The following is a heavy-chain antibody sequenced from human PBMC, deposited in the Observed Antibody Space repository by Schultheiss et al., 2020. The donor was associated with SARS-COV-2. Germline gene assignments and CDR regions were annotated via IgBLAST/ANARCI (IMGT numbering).Heavy chain of an antibody. J-gene: IGHJ5*02. V-gene: IGHV4-59*01. CDR3: ARAHPYSPPEFDP. Sequence: SETLSLTCTVSSVSISSYYWSWIRQPPGRGLEWIGHIFYSGNTNSNPSLESRVTISVDTSKNQVSLKLSSVTAADTAVYYCARAHPYSPPEFDPWGQGTLVTVSS. D-gene: IGHD2-21*01. CDR2: IFYSGNT. CDR1: SVSISSYY.